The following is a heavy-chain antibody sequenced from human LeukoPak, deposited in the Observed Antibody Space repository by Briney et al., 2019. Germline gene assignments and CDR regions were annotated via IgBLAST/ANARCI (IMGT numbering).Heavy chain of an antibody. Sequence: GASVKVSCKASGGTFSSYGISWVRQAPGQGLEWMGWISAYNGNTNYAQKLQGRVTMTTDTSTSTAYMELRSLRSDDTAVYYCARVDTRVGFDPWGQGTLVTVSS. CDR2: ISAYNGNT. J-gene: IGHJ5*02. V-gene: IGHV1-18*01. CDR3: ARVDTRVGFDP. CDR1: GGTFSSYG. D-gene: IGHD5-18*01.